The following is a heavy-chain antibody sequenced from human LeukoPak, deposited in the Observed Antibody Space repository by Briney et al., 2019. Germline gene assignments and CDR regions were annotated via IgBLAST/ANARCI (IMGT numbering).Heavy chain of an antibody. Sequence: GRSLRLSCVASGFTFSNYAIHWVRQAPGKGLEWVAVISYDGSDNYYADSVKGRFTISRDNSKNTLYLQMSSLRAEDTALYYCARSPTLYCSSSSCWGGVFDIWGQGTLVTVSS. CDR2: ISYDGSDN. CDR1: GFTFSNYA. CDR3: ARSPTLYCSSSSCWGGVFDI. V-gene: IGHV3-30*04. D-gene: IGHD2-2*01. J-gene: IGHJ3*02.